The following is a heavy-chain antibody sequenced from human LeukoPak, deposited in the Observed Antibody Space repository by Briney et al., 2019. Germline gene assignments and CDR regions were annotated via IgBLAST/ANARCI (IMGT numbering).Heavy chain of an antibody. CDR3: AKDPGTYNYDSSYYTG. CDR2: ISGHTGDI. Sequence: GGSLRLSCAASGFTFSSYAMSWVRQVPGKGLEWVSSISGHTGDIYYADSVKGRFTISRDNSKNTLYLQMNSLRAEDTAVYYCAKDPGTYNYDSSYYTGWGQGTLVTVSS. D-gene: IGHD3-22*01. CDR1: GFTFSSYA. V-gene: IGHV3-23*01. J-gene: IGHJ4*02.